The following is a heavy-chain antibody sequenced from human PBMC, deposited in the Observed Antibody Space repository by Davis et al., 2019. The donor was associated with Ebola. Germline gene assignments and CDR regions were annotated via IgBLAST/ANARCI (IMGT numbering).Heavy chain of an antibody. J-gene: IGHJ4*02. V-gene: IGHV3-30*19. D-gene: IGHD3-22*01. CDR3: ARGYYYDSSGYYLKLIRSRYEFDY. CDR1: RFTVSSYG. Sequence: GESLKISCAASRFTVSSYGMHWVRQAPGKGLEWVAVIWYDGSNKYYADSVKGRFIISRDNSKNTLYLQMNSLRAEDTAVYYCARGYYYDSSGYYLKLIRSRYEFDYWGQGTLVTVSS. CDR2: IWYDGSNK.